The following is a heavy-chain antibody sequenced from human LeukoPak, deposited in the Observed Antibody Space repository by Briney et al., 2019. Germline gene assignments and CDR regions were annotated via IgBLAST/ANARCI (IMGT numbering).Heavy chain of an antibody. V-gene: IGHV1-3*03. CDR2: INPANGYT. D-gene: IGHD5-24*01. CDR3: AIRDGHTDH. CDR1: GYTFTNYA. Sequence: ASVKVSRKTSGYTFTNYAMHWVRQAPGQTIQWLAWINPANGYTRYSQHFQDRVTVSSDTSADTAYMELSSLRSEDKAIYYCAIRDGHTDHWGQGTLVTVSS. J-gene: IGHJ4*02.